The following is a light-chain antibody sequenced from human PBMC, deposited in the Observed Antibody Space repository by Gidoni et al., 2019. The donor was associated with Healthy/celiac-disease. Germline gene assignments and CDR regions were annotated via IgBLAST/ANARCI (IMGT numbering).Light chain of an antibody. V-gene: IGLV2-18*02. CDR1: ISDVGSYNR. J-gene: IGLJ3*02. CDR2: EVS. Sequence: QSALTQPPSVSGSPGQSVTISCTGTISDVGSYNRVSWYQQPPGTAPKLMIYEVSNRPSGVPDRFSGSKPGNSASLTISGLQAEDEADYYCASYTSSNTRWVFGGGTKLAVL. CDR3: ASYTSSNTRWV.